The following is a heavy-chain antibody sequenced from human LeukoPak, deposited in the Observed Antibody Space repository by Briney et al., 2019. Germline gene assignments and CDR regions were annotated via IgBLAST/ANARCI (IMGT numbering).Heavy chain of an antibody. V-gene: IGHV3-7*03. CDR1: GFTFSSYW. CDR3: ARRRDSGSLQHFDY. Sequence: PGGSLRLSCAASGFTFSSYWMSWVRQAPGKGLEWVANIKQDGSEKYYVDSVKGRFTISRDNAKNSLYLQMNSLRAEDTAVYYCARRRDSGSLQHFDYWGQGTLVTVSS. D-gene: IGHD1-26*01. J-gene: IGHJ4*02. CDR2: IKQDGSEK.